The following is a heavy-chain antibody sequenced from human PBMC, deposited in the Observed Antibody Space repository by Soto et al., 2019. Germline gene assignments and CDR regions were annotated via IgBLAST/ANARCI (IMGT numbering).Heavy chain of an antibody. CDR3: ARSYCGDNCALDF. J-gene: IGHJ4*02. CDR1: GFIFSSFP. CDR2: VSRDGSDK. D-gene: IGHD2-21*02. V-gene: IGHV3-30-3*01. Sequence: GGSLRLSCAASGFIFSSFPMHWVRQAPGKGLEWVAVVSRDGSDKHYADSVKGRFTISRDNSENTLHLQMNSLRPEDTGVYYCARSYCGDNCALDFWGQGTPVTVSS.